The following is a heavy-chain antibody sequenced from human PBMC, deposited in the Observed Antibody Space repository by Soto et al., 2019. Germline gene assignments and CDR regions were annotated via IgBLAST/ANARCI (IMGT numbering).Heavy chain of an antibody. V-gene: IGHV3-74*01. CDR2: IKADGSNT. D-gene: IGHD1-1*01. Sequence: PGGSLRLSCAASGFTFSSLWMHWVRQAPGKGLVWVSVIKADGSNTAYADSVKGRFTISRDSAKNMLYLQMNSLRVEDTAVYFCVRDRGYTMDVWGQGTTVTVSS. CDR1: GFTFSSLW. CDR3: VRDRGYTMDV. J-gene: IGHJ6*02.